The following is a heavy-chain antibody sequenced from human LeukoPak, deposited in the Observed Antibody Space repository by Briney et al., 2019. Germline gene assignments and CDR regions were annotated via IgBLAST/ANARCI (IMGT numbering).Heavy chain of an antibody. D-gene: IGHD3-16*02. CDR3: ALRPDDYVWGSYRYGSGGSDY. J-gene: IGHJ4*02. Sequence: SETLSLTCSVSGASISSGSNYWGWIRQPPGKTLEWIGSIYSSGSTYYNSSLQSRVIIIIDTSKNQFSLKLSSVTAADTAVYYCALRPDDYVWGSYRYGSGGSDYWGQGTLVTVSS. V-gene: IGHV4-39*07. CDR2: IYSSGST. CDR1: GASISSGSNY.